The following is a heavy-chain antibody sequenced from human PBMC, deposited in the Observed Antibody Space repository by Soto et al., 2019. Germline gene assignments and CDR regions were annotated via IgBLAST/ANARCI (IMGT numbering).Heavy chain of an antibody. D-gene: IGHD2-2*01. CDR1: GFTFDDYA. Sequence: GGSLRLSCAASGFTFDDYAMHWVRQAPGKGLEWVSGIRWNSGSIGYAESVKGRFTISRDNAKNSLFLQMNSLRAEDTALYYCARKGYCTTTSCYVDYWGQGTLVTVSS. V-gene: IGHV3-9*01. CDR3: ARKGYCTTTSCYVDY. J-gene: IGHJ4*02. CDR2: IRWNSGSI.